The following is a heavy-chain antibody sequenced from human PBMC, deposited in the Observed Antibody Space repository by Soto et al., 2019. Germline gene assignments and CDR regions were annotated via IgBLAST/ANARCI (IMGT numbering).Heavy chain of an antibody. CDR3: SKNRGRVTTSWQFDN. V-gene: IGHV3-23*01. D-gene: IGHD4-17*01. CDR1: GFTLSGYA. CDR2: IHGWGNSA. J-gene: IGHJ4*02. Sequence: EVQLLESGGDLVQPGRSLRLSCAASGFTLSGYAMSWVRQAPGKGLEWVSVIHGWGNSAYYADSVKGRFTISRDNFKTALYLQMSRLRGEGTAVYYCSKNRGRVTTSWQFDNWGQGTLVTVSS.